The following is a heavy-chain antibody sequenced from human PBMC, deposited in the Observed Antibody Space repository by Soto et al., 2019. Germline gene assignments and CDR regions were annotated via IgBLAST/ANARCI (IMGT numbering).Heavy chain of an antibody. D-gene: IGHD2-15*01. Sequence: PSETLPLTCTVYGGSISSYYWSWIRQPPGKGLEWIGYIYYSGGTNYNPSLKSRVTISVDTSKNQFSLKLSSVTAADTAVYYCARSPGYCSGGSCPNWFDPWGQGTLFTAPQ. CDR3: ARSPGYCSGGSCPNWFDP. CDR1: GGSISSYY. V-gene: IGHV4-59*01. J-gene: IGHJ5*02. CDR2: IYYSGGT.